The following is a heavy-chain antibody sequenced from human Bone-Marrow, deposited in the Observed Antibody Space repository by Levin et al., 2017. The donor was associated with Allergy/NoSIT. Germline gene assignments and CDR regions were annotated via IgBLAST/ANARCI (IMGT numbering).Heavy chain of an antibody. Sequence: ASVKVSCKASGYTFTDYGISWVRQAPGQGLEWMGWINNNNGKTHYAQKFQGRVTMTTDTSTNTAYMELRSLRSDDTAVYYCARGCDCWGQGAPVTVSS. CDR1: GYTFTDYG. V-gene: IGHV1-18*01. J-gene: IGHJ4*02. CDR2: INNNNGKT. CDR3: ARGCDC.